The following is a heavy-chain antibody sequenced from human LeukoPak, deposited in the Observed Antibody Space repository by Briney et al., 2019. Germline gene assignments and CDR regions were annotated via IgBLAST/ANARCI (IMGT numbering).Heavy chain of an antibody. CDR3: ARDRGPIAAAGDDAFDI. J-gene: IGHJ3*02. CDR2: IYYSGST. V-gene: IGHV4-39*07. Sequence: SETLSLTCTVSGGSISSYYWNWIRQPPGKGLEWIGSIYYSGSTYYNPTLKSRVTISVDRSKNQFSLKLSSVTAADTAVYYCARDRGPIAAAGDDAFDIWGQATMVTVSS. CDR1: GGSISSYY. D-gene: IGHD6-13*01.